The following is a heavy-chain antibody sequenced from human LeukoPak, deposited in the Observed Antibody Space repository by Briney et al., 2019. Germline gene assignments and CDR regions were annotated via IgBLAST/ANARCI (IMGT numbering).Heavy chain of an antibody. CDR3: ARGSVTMVMTGGS. CDR1: GYSISSGFY. D-gene: IGHD4/OR15-4a*01. CDR2: IYHSGST. Sequence: PSETLSLTCTVSGYSISSGFYWGWIRQPPGKGLEWIGSIYHSGSTYYNPSLKSRVTVSVDTSKNQFSLKLSSVTAADTAVYYCARGSVTMVMTGGSWGQGTLVSVSS. J-gene: IGHJ5*02. V-gene: IGHV4-38-2*02.